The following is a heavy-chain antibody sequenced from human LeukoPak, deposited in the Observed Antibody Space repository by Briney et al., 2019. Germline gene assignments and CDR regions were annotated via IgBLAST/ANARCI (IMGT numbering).Heavy chain of an antibody. V-gene: IGHV3-9*01. CDR1: GFTFDDYA. CDR2: ISWNSGSI. J-gene: IGHJ4*02. CDR3: AKSIDSSGYCSPSDY. Sequence: GRSLRLSCAASGFTFDDYAMHWVRQAPGKGLEWVSGISWNSGSIGYADSVKGRFTISRDNAKNSLYLQMNSLRAEDTALYYCAKSIDSSGYCSPSDYWGQGTLVTVSS. D-gene: IGHD3-22*01.